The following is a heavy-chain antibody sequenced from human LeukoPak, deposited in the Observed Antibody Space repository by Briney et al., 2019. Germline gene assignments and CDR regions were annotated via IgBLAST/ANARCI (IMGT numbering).Heavy chain of an antibody. J-gene: IGHJ4*02. CDR3: AKDSHSSGYI. V-gene: IGHV3-23*01. Sequence: GGSLRLSCAASGFTFRSYAMSRVRQAPGKGLEWVSAISGSGGSTYYADPVKGRFTISRDNSKNTLYLQMNSLRAEDTAVYYCAKDSHSSGYIWGQGTLVTVSS. CDR2: ISGSGGST. D-gene: IGHD3-22*01. CDR1: GFTFRSYA.